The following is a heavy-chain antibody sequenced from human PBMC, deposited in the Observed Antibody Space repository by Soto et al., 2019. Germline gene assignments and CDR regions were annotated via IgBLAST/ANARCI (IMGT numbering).Heavy chain of an antibody. CDR3: ARDNSVEPLSSSPYYYFGMDV. J-gene: IGHJ6*02. CDR1: GGTFSSYA. Sequence: QVQLVQSGAEVKKPGSSVKVSCKASGGTFSSYAISWVRQAPGQGLEWMGGIIPIFGTANYAQKFQGRVTITADESTSTDYMELSSLRSEDTAVYYCARDNSVEPLSSSPYYYFGMDVWGQGTTVTVSS. V-gene: IGHV1-69*12. CDR2: IIPIFGTA. D-gene: IGHD1-1*01.